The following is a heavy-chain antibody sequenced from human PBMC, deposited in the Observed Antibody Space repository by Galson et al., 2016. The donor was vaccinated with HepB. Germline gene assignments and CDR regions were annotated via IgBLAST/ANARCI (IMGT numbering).Heavy chain of an antibody. J-gene: IGHJ3*02. Sequence: SLRLSCAASGFTFTRYTMNWVRQSPGKGLEWVSSISGGSSYKYYADSVKGRFTISRDNPKNSLYLQMHSLRAEDTAIYFCARTPGYSGTWYDAFDIWGPGTIVTVSS. CDR2: ISGGSSYK. V-gene: IGHV3-21*01. CDR1: GFTFTRYT. CDR3: ARTPGYSGTWYDAFDI. D-gene: IGHD6-13*01.